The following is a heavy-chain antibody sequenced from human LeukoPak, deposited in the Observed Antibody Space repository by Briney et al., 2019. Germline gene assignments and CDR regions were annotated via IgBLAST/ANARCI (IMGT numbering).Heavy chain of an antibody. D-gene: IGHD1-7*01. J-gene: IGHJ4*02. CDR3: ARGMDWNYFFDY. Sequence: PSGTLSLTCTVSGGSISSYYWSWIRQPPGKGLEWIGYIYYSGSTNYNPSLKSRVTISVDTSKNQFSLKLSSVTAADTAVYYCARGMDWNYFFDYWGQGTLVTVSS. V-gene: IGHV4-59*01. CDR1: GGSISSYY. CDR2: IYYSGST.